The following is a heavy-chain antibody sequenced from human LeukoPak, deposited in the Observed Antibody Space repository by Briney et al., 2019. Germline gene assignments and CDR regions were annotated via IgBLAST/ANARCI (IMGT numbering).Heavy chain of an antibody. D-gene: IGHD2-15*01. CDR3: ARIFCSGASCYSHDY. CDR1: GYSISSGYS. CDR2: IYHSGST. V-gene: IGHV4-38-2*02. J-gene: IGHJ4*02. Sequence: PSETLSLTCTVSGYSISSGYSWGWIRQPPGKGLEWIGTIYHSGSTYYSPSLKSRVTISLDTSKNQFSLRLTSVTAADTAVYYCARIFCSGASCYSHDYWGQGTLVTVSS.